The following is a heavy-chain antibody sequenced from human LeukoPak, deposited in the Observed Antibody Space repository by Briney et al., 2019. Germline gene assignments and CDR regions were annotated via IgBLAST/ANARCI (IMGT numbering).Heavy chain of an antibody. CDR3: ARDSDYYDSSGYYYGNDDFDI. Sequence: GGSLRLSCAASGFTFSSYWMSWVRQAPGKGLEWVANIKQDGSEKYYVDSVKGRFTISRDNAKNSLYLQMTSLRAEDTAVYYCARDSDYYDSSGYYYGNDDFDIWGQGTMITVSS. CDR1: GFTFSSYW. D-gene: IGHD3-22*01. CDR2: IKQDGSEK. V-gene: IGHV3-7*01. J-gene: IGHJ3*02.